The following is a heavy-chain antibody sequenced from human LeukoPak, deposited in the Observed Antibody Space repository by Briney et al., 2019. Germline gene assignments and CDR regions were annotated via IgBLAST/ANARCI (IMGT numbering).Heavy chain of an antibody. Sequence: GGSLRLSCAASGFTLSSYAMHWVRQAPGKGLEWVAVISYDGSNKYYADSVKGRFTISRDNSKNTLYLQMNSLRAEDTAVYYCARDPYYYDSSGYLDYWGQGTLVTVSS. CDR2: ISYDGSNK. D-gene: IGHD3-22*01. V-gene: IGHV3-30*04. CDR1: GFTLSSYA. J-gene: IGHJ4*02. CDR3: ARDPYYYDSSGYLDY.